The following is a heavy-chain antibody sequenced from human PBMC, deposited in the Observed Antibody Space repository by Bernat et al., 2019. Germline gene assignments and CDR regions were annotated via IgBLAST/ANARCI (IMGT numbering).Heavy chain of an antibody. V-gene: IGHV3-33*01. Sequence: VQLAESGGGVVQPGRSLRLSCAASGFTFSSYGMYWVRQAPGKGLEWVAIIWYDGSNKYYADSVKGRFTISRDNSKNTLYLQMNSLRAEDMGIYYCARGGTTSHHTFDYWGQGTLVTVSS. D-gene: IGHD2-2*01. CDR2: IWYDGSNK. J-gene: IGHJ4*02. CDR3: ARGGTTSHHTFDY. CDR1: GFTFSSYG.